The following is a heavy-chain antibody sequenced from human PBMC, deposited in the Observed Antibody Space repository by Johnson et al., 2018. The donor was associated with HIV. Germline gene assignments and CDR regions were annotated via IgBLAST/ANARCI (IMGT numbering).Heavy chain of an antibody. D-gene: IGHD2-21*01. CDR3: ARAPPNVAPGAFDI. CDR2: ISYDGNNK. J-gene: IGHJ3*02. V-gene: IGHV3-30-3*01. Sequence: QVLLVESGGGVVQPGRSLRLSCAASGFSFSTYDLHWVRQAPGKGLEWVAVISYDGNNKYYADSVKGRFTISRDNAKNSLYLQMNSLRAEDTAVYYCARAPPNVAPGAFDIWGQGTMVTVSS. CDR1: GFSFSTYD.